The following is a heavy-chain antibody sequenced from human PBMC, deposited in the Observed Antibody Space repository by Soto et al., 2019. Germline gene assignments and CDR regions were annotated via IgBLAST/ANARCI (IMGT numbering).Heavy chain of an antibody. D-gene: IGHD4-17*01. V-gene: IGHV4-34*01. CDR3: ARGPKGTAVTPYYFDY. CDR1: GESFSGYY. J-gene: IGHJ4*02. CDR2: INHSGST. Sequence: QVQLQQWGAGLLKPSETLSLTCAVYGESFSGYYWSWIRQPPGKGLEWIGEINHSGSTNDNPSLKSRVTISVDTSKNQFARKLSSVTSADTAVYYCARGPKGTAVTPYYFDYCGQGTLVTVSS.